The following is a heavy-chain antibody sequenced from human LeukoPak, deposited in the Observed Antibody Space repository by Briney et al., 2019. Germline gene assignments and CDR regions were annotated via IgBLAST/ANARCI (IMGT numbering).Heavy chain of an antibody. CDR2: IKQDGSEK. D-gene: IGHD1-14*01. V-gene: IGHV3-7*01. Sequence: PGGSLRLSCEASGFTFSSYWMSWVRQAPGKGLEWVANIKQDGSEKYYVDSVKGRFTISRDNAKNSLYLQMNSLRAEDTAVYYCAKVLKPGYFDLWGRGTLVTVSS. CDR3: AKVLKPGYFDL. CDR1: GFTFSSYW. J-gene: IGHJ2*01.